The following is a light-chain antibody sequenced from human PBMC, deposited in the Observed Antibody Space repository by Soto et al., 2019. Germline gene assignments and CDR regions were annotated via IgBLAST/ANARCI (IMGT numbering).Light chain of an antibody. Sequence: QSALTQPRSVSGSPGQSVTISCTGTSSDVGGYNYVSWYQQHPGKAPKLIIYDVSKRPSGVPDRFAGSKSGNTASLTISGLQAEYEADYYCCSYAGRYTYVFGTGTKLTVL. J-gene: IGLJ1*01. CDR3: CSYAGRYTYV. CDR1: SSDVGGYNY. CDR2: DVS. V-gene: IGLV2-11*01.